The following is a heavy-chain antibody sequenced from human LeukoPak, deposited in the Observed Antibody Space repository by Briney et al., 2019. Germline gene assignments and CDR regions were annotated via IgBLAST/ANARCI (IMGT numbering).Heavy chain of an antibody. CDR3: ASRRSGWYYFDY. D-gene: IGHD6-19*01. J-gene: IGHJ4*02. Sequence: PSETLSLTCTVSGGSISSYYWSWIRQPPGKGLEWIGYIYDSGTTNYNPSLKSRVTISVDTSKNRFSLTLSSVTAADTAVYYCASRRSGWYYFDYWGQGTLVTVSS. CDR1: GGSISSYY. CDR2: IYDSGTT. V-gene: IGHV4-59*08.